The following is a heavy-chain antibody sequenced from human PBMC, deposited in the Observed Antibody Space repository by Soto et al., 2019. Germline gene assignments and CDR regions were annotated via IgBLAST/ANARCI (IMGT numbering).Heavy chain of an antibody. Sequence: QVQLVQSGGEVKKPGASVKVSCKASGYTFTNYGISWVRQAPGQGLEWMGWINVYNGNTKYAQKVQGRVTMTTDTTTXTXHMELRSLRSDDTAVYYCARGVGSGSYYNQYNWFDPWGQGTLVTVSS. CDR3: ARGVGSGSYYNQYNWFDP. D-gene: IGHD3-10*01. CDR1: GYTFTNYG. J-gene: IGHJ5*02. CDR2: INVYNGNT. V-gene: IGHV1-18*01.